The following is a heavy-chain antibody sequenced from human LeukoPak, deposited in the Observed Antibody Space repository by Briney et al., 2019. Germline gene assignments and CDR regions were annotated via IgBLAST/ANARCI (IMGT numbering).Heavy chain of an antibody. CDR1: GFTFSSYW. CDR2: INSDGSST. V-gene: IGHV3-74*01. J-gene: IGHJ4*02. CDR3: ARDLKGGYSGYEAYYFDY. Sequence: GGSLRLSCAASGFTFSSYWMHWVRQAPGKGLVWVSRINSDGSSTSYADSVKGRFTISRDNAKNTLYLQMNSLRAEDTAVYYCARDLKGGYSGYEAYYFDYWGQGTLVTVSS. D-gene: IGHD5-12*01.